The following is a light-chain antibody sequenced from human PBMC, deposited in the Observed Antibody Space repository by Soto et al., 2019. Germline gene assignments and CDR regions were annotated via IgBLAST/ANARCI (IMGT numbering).Light chain of an antibody. CDR3: QQYLSYPIT. CDR1: QSLSSW. V-gene: IGKV1-5*03. CDR2: KAS. Sequence: DIQMTQSPPTLSASVGDRVTITCRASQSLSSWLAWYQQKPGKAPKSLIYKASSLESGVPSRFSGSGSGTEFTLTISSLQPDDFATYYCQQYLSYPITFGQGTRLEI. J-gene: IGKJ5*01.